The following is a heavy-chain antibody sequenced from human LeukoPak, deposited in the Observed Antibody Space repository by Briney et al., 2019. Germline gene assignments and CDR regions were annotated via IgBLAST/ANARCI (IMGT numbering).Heavy chain of an antibody. CDR3: ARETVDYGDLEIDY. CDR1: GCTFTSYY. D-gene: IGHD4-17*01. V-gene: IGHV1-46*03. Sequence: GVSETVSCKASGCTFTSYYMHWVRQPPGQGLDWMGIINPSGGSTSYEQKFQGRVTMTRDTSTSTVYMELSSLRSEDTAVYYCARETVDYGDLEIDYWGQGTLVTVSS. J-gene: IGHJ4*02. CDR2: INPSGGST.